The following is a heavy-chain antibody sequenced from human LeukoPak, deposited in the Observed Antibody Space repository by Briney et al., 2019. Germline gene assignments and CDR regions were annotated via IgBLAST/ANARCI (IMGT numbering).Heavy chain of an antibody. J-gene: IGHJ6*02. V-gene: IGHV4-30-2*01. D-gene: IGHD1-26*01. CDR1: GGSSSSGGYS. CDR2: IYHSGST. CDR3: ARGRGGGPATNYYYYYGMDV. Sequence: SETLSLTCAVSGGSSSSGGYSWSLIRQPPGKGLEWIGYIYHSGSTYYNPSLKSRVTISVDRSKNQFSLKLSSVTAADTAVYYCARGRGGGPATNYYYYYGMDVWGQGTTVTVSS.